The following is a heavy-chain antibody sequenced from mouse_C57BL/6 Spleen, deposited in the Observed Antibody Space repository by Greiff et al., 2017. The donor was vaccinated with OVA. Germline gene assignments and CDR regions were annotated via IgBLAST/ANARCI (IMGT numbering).Heavy chain of an antibody. D-gene: IGHD2-5*01. V-gene: IGHV1-62-2*01. J-gene: IGHJ2*01. CDR2: FYPGSGSI. CDR1: GYTFTEYT. Sequence: QVHVKQSGAELVKPGASVKLSCKASGYTFTEYTIHWVKQRSGQGLEWIGWFYPGSGSIKYNEKFKDKATLTADKSSSTVYMELSRLTSEDSAVYFCARHGYYSNYVGYFDYWGQGTTLTVSS. CDR3: ARHGYYSNYVGYFDY.